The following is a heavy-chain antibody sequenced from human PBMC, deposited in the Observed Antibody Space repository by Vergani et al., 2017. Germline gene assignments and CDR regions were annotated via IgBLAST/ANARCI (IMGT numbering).Heavy chain of an antibody. CDR3: ARVGPWLLPVDSYYYYYYMDV. CDR2: INHSGST. CDR1: GGSFSGYY. J-gene: IGHJ6*03. V-gene: IGHV4-34*01. D-gene: IGHD5-18*01. Sequence: QVQLQQWGAGLLKPSGTLSLTCAVSGGSFSGYYWSWIRQPPGKGLEWIGEINHSGSTNYNPSLQSRVTISVDTAKNQVSLMLSSVTAADTAVYYCARVGPWLLPVDSYYYYYYMDVWGKGTTVIVSS.